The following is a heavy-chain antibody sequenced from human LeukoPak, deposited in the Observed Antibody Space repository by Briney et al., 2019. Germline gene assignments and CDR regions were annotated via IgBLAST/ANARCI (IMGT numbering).Heavy chain of an antibody. CDR1: RFNVAAYA. V-gene: IGHV3-43*02. D-gene: IGHD3-10*01. CDR2: TSGEHINK. CDR3: AIAYESGSFYTAFAY. Sequence: GGSVTLSCAACRFNVAAYAMYWVRQPPGKGLEWGYLTSGEHINKCSATSVKGRFATSREKSKNSLYLHWNSTTTEDTALYYCAIAYESGSFYTAFAYWG. J-gene: IGHJ4*01.